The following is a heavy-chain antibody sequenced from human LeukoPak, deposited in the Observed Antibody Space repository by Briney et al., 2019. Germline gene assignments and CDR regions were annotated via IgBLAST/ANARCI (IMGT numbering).Heavy chain of an antibody. J-gene: IGHJ4*02. CDR3: ARDRQLYYYDSSGYYWY. CDR1: GYTFTGYY. CDR2: INPNSGGT. Sequence: ASETVSCKASGYTFTGYYMHWVRQAPGQGLEWMGRINPNSGGTNYAQKFQGRVTMTRDTSISTAYMELSRLRSDDTAVYYCARDRQLYYYDSSGYYWYWGQGTLVTVSS. D-gene: IGHD3-22*01. V-gene: IGHV1-2*06.